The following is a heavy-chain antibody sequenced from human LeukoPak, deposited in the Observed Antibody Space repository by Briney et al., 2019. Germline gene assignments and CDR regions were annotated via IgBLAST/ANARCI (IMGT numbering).Heavy chain of an antibody. J-gene: IGHJ4*02. V-gene: IGHV4-59*01. D-gene: IGHD6-19*01. CDR2: IYDSGTT. CDR3: ARETSLPGYSGGLGFNY. Sequence: GSLRLSCAASGFTFSSYAMSWIRQPPGKGLEWIGHIYDSGTTNYNPSLKTRVTISLDTSKNQVSLKLRSVTAADTAIYYCARETSLPGYSGGLGFNYWGQGTLVTVSS. CDR1: GFTFSSYA.